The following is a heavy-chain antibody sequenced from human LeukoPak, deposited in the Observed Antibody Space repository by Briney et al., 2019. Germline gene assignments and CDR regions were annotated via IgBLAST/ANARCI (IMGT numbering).Heavy chain of an antibody. Sequence: GGSLRLSCAASGLTFSDYYMSWIRQAPGKGLEWVSYISSSGSTIYYADSVKGRFTISRDNAKNSLYLQMNSLRAEDTAVYYCASGRQRLYYYGMDVWGQGTTVTVSS. CDR1: GLTFSDYY. J-gene: IGHJ6*02. D-gene: IGHD6-25*01. CDR2: ISSSGSTI. V-gene: IGHV3-11*01. CDR3: ASGRQRLYYYGMDV.